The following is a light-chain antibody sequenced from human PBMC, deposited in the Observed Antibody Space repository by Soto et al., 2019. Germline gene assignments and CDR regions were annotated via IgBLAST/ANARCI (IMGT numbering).Light chain of an antibody. CDR2: DVS. J-gene: IGKJ4*01. CDR1: QSVSRY. V-gene: IGKV3-11*01. CDR3: QQRINWPT. Sequence: EIVVTQSPATLSLSPGERATLSCRASQSVSRYLAWYQQTPGQAPRLLIYDVSNRAIGIPARFSGSGSGTDFTLTISSLEPEDFAVYYCQQRINWPTFGGGTRVEIK.